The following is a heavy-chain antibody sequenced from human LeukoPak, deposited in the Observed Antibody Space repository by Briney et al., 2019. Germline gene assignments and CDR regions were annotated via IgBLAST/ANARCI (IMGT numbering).Heavy chain of an antibody. Sequence: GGSLRLSCVASGFTFSRYWMSWVRQAPGKGLEWVGFIRSKAYGGTTEYAASVKGRFTISRDDSKSIAYLQMNSLKTEDTGVYYCTGLGLSEEALDYWGQGTLVTVSS. CDR3: TGLGLSEEALDY. V-gene: IGHV3-49*04. CDR2: IRSKAYGGTT. D-gene: IGHD7-27*01. CDR1: GFTFSRYW. J-gene: IGHJ4*02.